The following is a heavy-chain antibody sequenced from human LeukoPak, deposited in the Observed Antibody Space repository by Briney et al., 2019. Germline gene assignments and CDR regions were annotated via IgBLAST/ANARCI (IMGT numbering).Heavy chain of an antibody. J-gene: IGHJ4*02. V-gene: IGHV1-46*01. CDR3: ARSLRGGSGSYYKIFDY. CDR2: INPSGGST. D-gene: IGHD3-10*01. CDR1: GYTFTSYY. Sequence: ASVKVSCKASGYTFTSYYMHWVRQAPGQGPEWMGIINPSGGSTSYAQKFQGRVTMTRDTSTSTVYMELSSLRSEDTAVYYCARSLRGGSGSYYKIFDYWGQGTLVTVSS.